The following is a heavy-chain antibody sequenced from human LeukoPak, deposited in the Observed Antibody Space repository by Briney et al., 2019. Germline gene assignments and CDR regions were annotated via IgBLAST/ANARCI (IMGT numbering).Heavy chain of an antibody. D-gene: IGHD3-3*01. V-gene: IGHV1-69*06. CDR3: AKFWSGYYTD. Sequence: GASVKVSCKASGDTFGTFSFNWVRQAPSAGLEWLGGLTPLAGTPNYAQKFQGRLTISADKSTSTVYMELSRLTSEDTAVYFCAKFWSGYYTDWGRGTLVSVSS. J-gene: IGHJ4*02. CDR2: LTPLAGTP. CDR1: GDTFGTFS.